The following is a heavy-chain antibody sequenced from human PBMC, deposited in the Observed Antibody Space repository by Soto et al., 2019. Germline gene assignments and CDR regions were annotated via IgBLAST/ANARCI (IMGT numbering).Heavy chain of an antibody. CDR1: GFTFSNYA. CDR2: IRGGGDAT. J-gene: IGHJ4*02. CDR3: ARLVLISDC. V-gene: IGHV3-23*01. Sequence: GGSLRLSCAASGFTFSNYAMIWVRQAPGKGLEWVASIRGGGDATYYADSLKGRFTISRDNSKNTLFLQMNSLRAEDTAVYYCARLVLISDCWGQGTLVTVSS. D-gene: IGHD3-22*01.